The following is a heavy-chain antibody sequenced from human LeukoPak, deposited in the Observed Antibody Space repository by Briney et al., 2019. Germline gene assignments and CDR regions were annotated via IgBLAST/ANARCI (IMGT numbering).Heavy chain of an antibody. CDR2: ISGSGGST. J-gene: IGHJ4*02. Sequence: WGSLRLSCAAYGFTFSSYALSWVRQAPGKGLEWVAAISGSGGSTYYADSVKRRFTISRDNSKNTLYLQMNSLRAEDTAVYYCAKDLPAAIFHWGQGPLVTVSS. CDR3: AKDLPAAIFH. D-gene: IGHD2-2*01. V-gene: IGHV3-23*01. CDR1: GFTFSSYA.